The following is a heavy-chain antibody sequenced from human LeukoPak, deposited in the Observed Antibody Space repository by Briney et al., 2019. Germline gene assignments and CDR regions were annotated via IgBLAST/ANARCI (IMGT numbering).Heavy chain of an antibody. J-gene: IGHJ5*02. CDR3: ARASIKQHEIWFDP. CDR2: INTNTGNP. V-gene: IGHV7-4-1*02. Sequence: ASVKVSCKASGYTFTSYAMNGVRQAPGQGLEWMGWINTNTGNPTYAQGFTGRFVFSLDTSVSTTYLQISSLKAEDTAVYYCARASIKQHEIWFDPWGQGTLVTVSS. D-gene: IGHD6-13*01. CDR1: GYTFTSYA.